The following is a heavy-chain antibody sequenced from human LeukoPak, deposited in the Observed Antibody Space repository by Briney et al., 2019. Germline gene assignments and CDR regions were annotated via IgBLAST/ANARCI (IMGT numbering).Heavy chain of an antibody. CDR2: ISSSSSYI. D-gene: IGHD3-22*01. CDR1: EFTFSSYS. J-gene: IGHJ3*02. V-gene: IGHV3-21*01. CDR3: ARVAYYYDSSGTTDAFDI. Sequence: GGSLRLSCAASEFTFSSYSMNWVRQAPGKGLEWVSSISSSSSYIYYADSVKGRFTISRDNAKNSLYLQMNSLRAEDTAVYYCARVAYYYDSSGTTDAFDIWDQGTMVTVSS.